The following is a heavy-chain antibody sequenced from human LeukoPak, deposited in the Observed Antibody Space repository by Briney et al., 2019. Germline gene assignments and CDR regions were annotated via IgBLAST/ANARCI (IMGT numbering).Heavy chain of an antibody. CDR1: GFTFSSYS. V-gene: IGHV3-48*04. Sequence: GGSLRLSCAASGFTFSSYSMKWVRQAPGKGLDWLSYISSGSSTIYYADSVKGRFTISRDNTKKTLYLEMNSLRAEDTAVYFCARVAHFDRGMDVWGQGTSVTVSS. J-gene: IGHJ6*02. CDR2: ISSGSSTI. D-gene: IGHD3-9*01. CDR3: ARVAHFDRGMDV.